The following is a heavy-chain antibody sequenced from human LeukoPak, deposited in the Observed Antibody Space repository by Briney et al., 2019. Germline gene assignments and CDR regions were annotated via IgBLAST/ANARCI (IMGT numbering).Heavy chain of an antibody. D-gene: IGHD6-13*01. Sequence: MTSETLSLTCTVSGDSISSYYWSWIRQPPRKGLEWIGYIYYSGSTNYNPSLKSRVTISVDTSKNQFSLKLSSVTAADTAVYYCARRGSSWLYYFDYWGQGTLVTVSS. J-gene: IGHJ4*02. CDR3: ARRGSSWLYYFDY. V-gene: IGHV4-59*08. CDR2: IYYSGST. CDR1: GDSISSYY.